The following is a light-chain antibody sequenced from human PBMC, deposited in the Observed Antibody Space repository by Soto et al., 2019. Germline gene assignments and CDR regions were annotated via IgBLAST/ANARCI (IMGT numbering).Light chain of an antibody. Sequence: QSVLTQPPSVSGAPGQRVTISCTGSSSNIGAGYDVHWYQQFPGTAPKLLIYGNSNRPSGVPDRFSGSKSGTSASLAITGLQAEEEADYYCQSYDSSLSGTRDFGTGTKVTVL. CDR1: SSNIGAGYD. V-gene: IGLV1-40*01. J-gene: IGLJ1*01. CDR2: GNS. CDR3: QSYDSSLSGTRD.